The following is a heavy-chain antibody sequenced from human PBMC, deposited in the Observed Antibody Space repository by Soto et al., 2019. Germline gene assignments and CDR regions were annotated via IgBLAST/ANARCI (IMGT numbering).Heavy chain of an antibody. CDR1: GYTFTSYA. J-gene: IGHJ4*02. Sequence: GASVKVSCKASGYTFTSYAMHXVRQAPGQRLEWMGWINAGNGNTKYSQKFQGRVTITRDTSASTAYMELSSLRSEDTAVYYCARAWVVVTAPDYWGQGTLVTVSS. CDR3: ARAWVVVTAPDY. CDR2: INAGNGNT. V-gene: IGHV1-3*01. D-gene: IGHD2-21*02.